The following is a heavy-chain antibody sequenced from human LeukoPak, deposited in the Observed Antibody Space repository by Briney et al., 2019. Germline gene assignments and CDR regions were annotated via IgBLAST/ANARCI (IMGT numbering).Heavy chain of an antibody. J-gene: IGHJ4*02. Sequence: PWGPLSLSCAASGFTFSSYSMHWVRQAPGKGLEWVGVISYGGSTKYYADSVKGRFTISRDNSKITLYLQMNSLRAEDTAVYYCARDLGSTFDYWGQGTLVTVSS. D-gene: IGHD2-2*01. CDR2: ISYGGSTK. V-gene: IGHV3-30*04. CDR3: ARDLGSTFDY. CDR1: GFTFSSYS.